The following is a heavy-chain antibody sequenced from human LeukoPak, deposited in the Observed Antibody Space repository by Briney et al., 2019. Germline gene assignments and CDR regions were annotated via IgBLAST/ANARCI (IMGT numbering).Heavy chain of an antibody. Sequence: SETLSLTCAVSGGSISGYYWSWIRQPPGKGLEWIGEINHSGSTNYNPSLKSRVTISVDTSKNQFSLKLSSVTAADTAVYYCARVGVAAAGTRDYWGQGTLVTVSS. CDR1: GGSISGYY. CDR3: ARVGVAAAGTRDY. CDR2: INHSGST. V-gene: IGHV4-34*01. J-gene: IGHJ4*02. D-gene: IGHD6-13*01.